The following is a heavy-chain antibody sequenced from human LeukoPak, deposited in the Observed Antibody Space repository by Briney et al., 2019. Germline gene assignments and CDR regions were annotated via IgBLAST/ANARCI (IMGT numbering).Heavy chain of an antibody. D-gene: IGHD3-22*01. V-gene: IGHV5-51*01. CDR3: ARLRTLYYYGSSGYSPYFDY. J-gene: IGHJ4*02. CDR1: GYSFINYW. Sequence: GESLKISCKGSGYSFINYWIGWVRQMPGKGLEWMGIIYPGDSDTRYSPSFQGQVTISADKSISTAYLQWSSLKASDTAMYYCARLRTLYYYGSSGYSPYFDYWGQGTLVTVSS. CDR2: IYPGDSDT.